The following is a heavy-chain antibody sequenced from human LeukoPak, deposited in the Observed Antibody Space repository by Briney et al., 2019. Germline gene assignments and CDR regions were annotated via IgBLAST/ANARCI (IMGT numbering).Heavy chain of an antibody. CDR1: GGTFSSYA. Sequence: ASVKVSCKASGGTFSSYASSWVRQAPGQGLEWMGGIIPIFGTANYAQKFQGRVTITTDESTSTAYMELSSLRSEDTAVYYCARSYYYDSSGYAHFDYWGQGTLVTVSS. V-gene: IGHV1-69*05. J-gene: IGHJ4*02. CDR3: ARSYYYDSSGYAHFDY. D-gene: IGHD3-22*01. CDR2: IIPIFGTA.